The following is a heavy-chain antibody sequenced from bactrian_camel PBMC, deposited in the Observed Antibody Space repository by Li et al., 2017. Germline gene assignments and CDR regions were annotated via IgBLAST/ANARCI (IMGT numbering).Heavy chain of an antibody. CDR1: GFTFSTYA. Sequence: VQLVESGGGLVQPGGSLRLSCAASGFTFSTYAMSWVRQAPGKGLECVSGINVDSGTTSYADSVKGRFTISRDNAKNTLYLQLDSLNTGDTAMYYCARAAIDSCSGAWCDGPGYWGQGTQVTVS. D-gene: IGHD3*01. J-gene: IGHJ4*01. CDR3: ARAAIDSCSGAWCDGPGY. CDR2: INVDSGTT. V-gene: IGHV3S31*01.